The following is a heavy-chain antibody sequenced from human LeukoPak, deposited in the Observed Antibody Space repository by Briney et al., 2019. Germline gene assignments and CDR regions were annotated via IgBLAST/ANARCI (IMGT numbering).Heavy chain of an antibody. Sequence: PGGSLRVSCAASGFTFSSWAMNWVRQVPGEGLEWVSSISPSASDTYYADSVKGRFTISRDNPKSTLYLQMNRLRADDTALYFCEKDLGGEGGSGFPGYWGQGTPVAVAS. CDR2: ISPSASDT. V-gene: IGHV3-23*01. D-gene: IGHD3-10*01. CDR1: GFTFSSWA. CDR3: EKDLGGEGGSGFPGY. J-gene: IGHJ4*02.